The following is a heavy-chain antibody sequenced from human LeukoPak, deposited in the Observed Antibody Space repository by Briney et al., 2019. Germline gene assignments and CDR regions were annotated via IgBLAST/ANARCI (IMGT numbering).Heavy chain of an antibody. CDR2: IYYTGTT. CDR3: ARGEDFERYYLAY. CDR1: GGSISIYY. D-gene: IGHD3-9*01. V-gene: IGHV4-59*01. J-gene: IGHJ4*02. Sequence: SETLSLTCSVSGGSISIYYWTWIRQIPGKGLEWIGYIYYTGTTNYNPLFESRATVSVDTSKNQFSLKLTSVTAADTAVYFCARGEDFERYYLAYWGQGTLVTVSS.